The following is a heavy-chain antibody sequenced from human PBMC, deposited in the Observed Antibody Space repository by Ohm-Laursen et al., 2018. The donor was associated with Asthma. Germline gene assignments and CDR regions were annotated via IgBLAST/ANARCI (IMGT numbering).Heavy chain of an antibody. CDR3: AREWGGMDV. CDR1: GFTFSNYA. J-gene: IGHJ6*02. D-gene: IGHD1-26*01. CDR2: GGSYYDGGLK. V-gene: IGHV3-30-3*01. Sequence: SSLRLSCTASGFTFSNYAMHWVRQAPGKGLEWVAVGGSYYDGGLKYYADSVNGRFTVSRDDSKNTLYLQMNSLRPDDTAVYYCAREWGGMDVWGLGATVTVSS.